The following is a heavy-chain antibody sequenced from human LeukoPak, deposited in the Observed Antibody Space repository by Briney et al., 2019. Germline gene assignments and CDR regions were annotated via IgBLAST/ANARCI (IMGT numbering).Heavy chain of an antibody. V-gene: IGHV1-18*01. CDR1: GYTFTSYG. CDR2: ISAYNGNT. D-gene: IGHD2-15*01. J-gene: IGHJ4*02. Sequence: GASVKVSCRASGYTFTSYGISWVRQAPGQGLEWMGWISAYNGNTNYAQKLQGRVTMTTDTSTSTAYMELRSLRSDDTAVYYCARVDCSGGSCYSGFDYWGQGTLVTVSS. CDR3: ARVDCSGGSCYSGFDY.